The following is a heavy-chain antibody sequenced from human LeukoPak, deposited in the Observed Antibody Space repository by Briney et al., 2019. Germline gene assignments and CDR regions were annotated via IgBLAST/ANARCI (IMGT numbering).Heavy chain of an antibody. CDR1: GFIFSTYE. J-gene: IGHJ4*02. D-gene: IGHD3-10*01. CDR2: ISSSVTTI. CDR3: ARGENYGYDY. V-gene: IGHV3-48*03. Sequence: GGSLRLSCAASGFIFSTYEMNWLRQAPGKGLEWISYISSSVTTIYYADSVKGRFTISRDNAKNSLYLQMNSLSAEDTAVYYCARGENYGYDYWGQGALVTVSS.